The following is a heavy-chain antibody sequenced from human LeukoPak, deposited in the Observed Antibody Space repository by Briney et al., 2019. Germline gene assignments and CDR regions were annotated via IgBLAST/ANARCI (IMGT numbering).Heavy chain of an antibody. Sequence: GGSLRLSCAASGFTFSSYAMSWVRQAPGKGLEWVSAISGSGGSTYYADSVKGRFTISRDNSKNTLYLQMNSLRAEDTVVYYCAKNQLVTVYFDYWGQGTLVTVSS. CDR3: AKNQLVTVYFDY. J-gene: IGHJ4*02. CDR1: GFTFSSYA. V-gene: IGHV3-23*01. D-gene: IGHD6-13*01. CDR2: ISGSGGST.